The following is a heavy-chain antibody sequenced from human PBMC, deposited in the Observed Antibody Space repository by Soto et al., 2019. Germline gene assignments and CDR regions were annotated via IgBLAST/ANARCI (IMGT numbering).Heavy chain of an antibody. Sequence: SETLSLTCTVSGGSISSSTYSWGWIRQPPGKGLEWIGSMLYSGRTYYNPSLKSRVTMSVDTSKNQLSLKLSSVTAADTALYYCARSWAHLYDYEWCTYHRYLHAFWGQRAFVTGS. J-gene: IGHJ1*01. CDR1: GGSISSSTYS. V-gene: IGHV4-39*01. D-gene: IGHD3-16*01. CDR3: ARSWAHLYDYEWCTYHRYLHAF. CDR2: MLYSGRT.